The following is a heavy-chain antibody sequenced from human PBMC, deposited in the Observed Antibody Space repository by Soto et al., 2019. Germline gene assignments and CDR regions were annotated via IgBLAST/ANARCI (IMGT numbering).Heavy chain of an antibody. CDR1: GFTLTTYS. CDR3: VRERGLSSYYGMDV. J-gene: IGHJ6*02. CDR2: ISSSSSHI. D-gene: IGHD3-10*01. Sequence: EVQLVESGGGLVKPGGSLRLSCAASGFTLTTYSMNWVRQASGKGLEWVASISSSSSHIYYADSVKGRFTISRDNARNSLYLQMYSLRAEDTAVYYCVRERGLSSYYGMDVWGQGTTVTVSS. V-gene: IGHV3-21*02.